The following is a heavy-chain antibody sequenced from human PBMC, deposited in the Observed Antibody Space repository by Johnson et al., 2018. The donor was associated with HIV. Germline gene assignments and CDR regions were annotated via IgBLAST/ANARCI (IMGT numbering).Heavy chain of an antibody. CDR3: SYIFVDTAMDKTTTDAFDF. D-gene: IGHD5-18*01. J-gene: IGHJ3*01. CDR2: IRYDGSNK. Sequence: QVQLVESGGGVVQPGGSLRLSCAASGFTFSSYGMHWVRQAPGKGLEWVAFIRYDGSNKYYADSVKGRFTISRDNSKNTLYLQMNSLRAEDTAVYYCSYIFVDTAMDKTTTDAFDFWGQGTMVTVSS. V-gene: IGHV3-30*02. CDR1: GFTFSSYG.